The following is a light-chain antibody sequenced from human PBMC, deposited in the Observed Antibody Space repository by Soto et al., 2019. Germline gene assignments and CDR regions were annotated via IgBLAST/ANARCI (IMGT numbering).Light chain of an antibody. CDR2: DAY. J-gene: IGKJ1*01. Sequence: DIQMTQSPSSLSASVGDGVTITCRASEKINKWLAWYQQKPGKAPKLLISDAYSLESGVQSRFSGSGSGTEFTLTIRSLQPDDFATYYCQQCNSYPWTFGQGTKVDI. CDR1: EKINKW. CDR3: QQCNSYPWT. V-gene: IGKV1-5*01.